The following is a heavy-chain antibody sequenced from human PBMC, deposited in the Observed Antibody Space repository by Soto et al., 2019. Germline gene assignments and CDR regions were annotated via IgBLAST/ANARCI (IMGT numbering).Heavy chain of an antibody. V-gene: IGHV3-53*01. CDR2: IYSGGST. D-gene: IGHD6-19*01. CDR3: ARDRGRYSSGWYSVFDY. Sequence: EVQLVESGGGLIQPGGSLRLSCAASGFTVSSNYMSWVRQAPGKGLEWVSVIYSGGSTYYADSVKGRFTISRDNSKNTLYLQMNSLRAEDTAVYYCARDRGRYSSGWYSVFDYWGQGTLVTVSS. CDR1: GFTVSSNY. J-gene: IGHJ4*02.